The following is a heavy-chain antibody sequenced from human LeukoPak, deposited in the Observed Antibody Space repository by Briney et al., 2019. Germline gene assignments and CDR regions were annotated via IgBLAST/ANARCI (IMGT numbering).Heavy chain of an antibody. V-gene: IGHV3-48*04. CDR2: ISSSSSTI. J-gene: IGHJ6*02. CDR3: ARDGDLGLYGMDV. Sequence: AGGSLRLSCAASGFTFSSYSMNWVRQAPGKGLEWVSYISSSSSTIYYADSVKGRFTISRDNAKNSLYLQMNSLRAEDTAVYYCARDGDLGLYGMDVWGQGTTVTVSS. CDR1: GFTFSSYS.